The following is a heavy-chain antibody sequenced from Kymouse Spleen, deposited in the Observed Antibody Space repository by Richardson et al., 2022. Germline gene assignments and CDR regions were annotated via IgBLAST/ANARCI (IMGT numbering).Heavy chain of an antibody. J-gene: IGHJ4*02. Sequence: QLQLQESGPGLVKPSETLSLTCTVSGGSISSSSYYWGWIRQPPGKGLEWIGSIYYSGSTYYNPSLKSRVTISVDTSKNQFSLKLSSVTAADTAVYYCARHVDYDILRYWGQGTLVTVSS. CDR2: IYYSGST. V-gene: IGHV4-39*01. D-gene: IGHD3-9*01. CDR3: ARHVDYDILRY. CDR1: GGSISSSSYY.